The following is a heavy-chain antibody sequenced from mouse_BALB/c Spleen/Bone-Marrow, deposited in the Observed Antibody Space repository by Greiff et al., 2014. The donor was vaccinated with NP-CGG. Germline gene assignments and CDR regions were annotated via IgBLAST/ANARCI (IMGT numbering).Heavy chain of an antibody. CDR2: IHYSGST. V-gene: IGHV3-1*02. CDR1: GYSITSGYS. Sequence: VQLQQSGPDLVKPSQSLSLTCTVTGYSITSGYSWHWIRQFPGNKLEWLGYIHYSGSTNYNPSLKSRISITRDTSKNKFFLQLNSVTTEDTATYYCARDQGYYAMDYWGQGTSVTVSS. CDR3: ARDQGYYAMDY. J-gene: IGHJ4*01.